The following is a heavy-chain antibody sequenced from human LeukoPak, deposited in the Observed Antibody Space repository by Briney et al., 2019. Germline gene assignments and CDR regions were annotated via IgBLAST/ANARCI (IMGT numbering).Heavy chain of an antibody. CDR2: IKSKTDGGTT. CDR1: GFTFSSYG. V-gene: IGHV3-15*01. J-gene: IGHJ6*02. Sequence: GGSLRLSCAASGFTFSSYGMHWVRQAPGKGLEWVGRIKSKTDGGTTDYAAPVKGRFTLSRDDSENTLYLQMNSLKTEDTAVYYCATVGIAAGGTYYYYAMDVWGQGTTVTVSS. CDR3: ATVGIAAGGTYYYYAMDV. D-gene: IGHD6-13*01.